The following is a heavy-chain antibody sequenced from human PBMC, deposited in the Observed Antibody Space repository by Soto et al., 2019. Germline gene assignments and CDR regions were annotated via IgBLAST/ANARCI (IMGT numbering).Heavy chain of an antibody. CDR3: VHSRCGGDCLRSYSSHYYYGMDV. Sequence: QITLKESGPTLVKPTQTLTLTCTFSGFSLSTGGVGVGWIRQPPGKALEWLALIYWDNDKRYSPSLKSRLTVPKDTSKTQVVLTMTNMDPVDTATYYCVHSRCGGDCLRSYSSHYYYGMDVWGQGTTVTVFS. J-gene: IGHJ6*02. V-gene: IGHV2-5*02. CDR1: GFSLSTGGVG. CDR2: IYWDNDK. D-gene: IGHD2-21*02.